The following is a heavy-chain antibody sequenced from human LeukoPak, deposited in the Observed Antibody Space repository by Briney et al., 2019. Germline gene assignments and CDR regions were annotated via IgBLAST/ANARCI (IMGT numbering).Heavy chain of an antibody. D-gene: IGHD2-8*02. V-gene: IGHV4-59*08. CDR2: ISDIGSI. CDR1: GGSISSYY. CDR3: AGHHPRNTVDF. J-gene: IGHJ4*02. Sequence: SENLSLTCTVSGGSISSYYWSWIRQPPGNGLEWIAYISDIGSINYNPSLKSRVTISLDTSKNQFSLKLSSVTAADTAVYYCAGHHPRNTVDFWGQGTLVTASS.